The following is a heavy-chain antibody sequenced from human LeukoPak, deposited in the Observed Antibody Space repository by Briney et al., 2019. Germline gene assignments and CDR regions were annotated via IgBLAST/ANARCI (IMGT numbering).Heavy chain of an antibody. CDR3: AVRNYYGSGSYYNRLYNWFDP. CDR1: GGTFSSYA. Sequence: SVKVSCMASGGTFSSYAISWARQAPGQGLEWMGGIIPIFGTANYAQKFQGRVTITTDESTSTAYMELSSLRSEDTAVYYCAVRNYYGSGSYYNRLYNWFDPWGQGTLVTVFS. V-gene: IGHV1-69*05. D-gene: IGHD3-10*01. J-gene: IGHJ5*02. CDR2: IIPIFGTA.